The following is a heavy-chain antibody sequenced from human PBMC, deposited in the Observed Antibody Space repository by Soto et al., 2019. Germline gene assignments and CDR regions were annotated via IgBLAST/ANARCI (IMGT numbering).Heavy chain of an antibody. CDR1: GASISSYNY. Sequence: QLQLQLSGPGLVKPSETLSLTCNVSGASISSYNYWGWFRQPPGKGRGGMGSIIYSGDIMYNPSLHSRSTLFVDTSTNHFSLNLSSVTAADTAVYYCVRHSQSIIRAYWGQGSLVTVSS. CDR2: IIYSGDI. V-gene: IGHV4-39*01. D-gene: IGHD3-9*01. J-gene: IGHJ4*02. CDR3: VRHSQSIIRAY.